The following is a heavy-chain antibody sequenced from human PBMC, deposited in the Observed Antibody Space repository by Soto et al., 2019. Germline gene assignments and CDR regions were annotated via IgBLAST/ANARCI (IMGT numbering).Heavy chain of an antibody. J-gene: IGHJ6*02. CDR3: ATILTTMTPEEHYYYGFDV. V-gene: IGHV1-69*02. D-gene: IGHD4-17*01. Sequence: SVKVSCKASGGTFSRYSITWVRQAPGHGLEWIGRIIPIFGIASYAQKFQGRVTITADESTSTAYMELNSLRAEDTAVYYCATILTTMTPEEHYYYGFDVWGQGTTVTVSS. CDR2: IIPIFGIA. CDR1: GGTFSRYS.